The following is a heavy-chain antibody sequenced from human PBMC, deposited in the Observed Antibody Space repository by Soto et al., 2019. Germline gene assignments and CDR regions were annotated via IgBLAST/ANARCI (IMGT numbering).Heavy chain of an antibody. D-gene: IGHD3-9*01. CDR2: IYSGGST. CDR3: ARVAPDYDILTGYEN. J-gene: IGHJ4*02. CDR1: GFTVSSNY. V-gene: IGHV3-66*01. Sequence: GGSLRLSCAASGFTVSSNYMSWVRQAPGKGLEWVSVIYSGGSTYYADSVKGRFTISRDNSKNTLYLQMNSLRAEDTAVYYCARVAPDYDILTGYENWGQGTLVTVSS.